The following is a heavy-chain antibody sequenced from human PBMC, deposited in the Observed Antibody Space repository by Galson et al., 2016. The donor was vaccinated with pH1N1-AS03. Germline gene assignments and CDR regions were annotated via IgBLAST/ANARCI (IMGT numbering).Heavy chain of an antibody. Sequence: QSGAEVKKPGESLKISCKGSGYTFNNKWIAWVRQMPGKGLEWMGIVHPGDSQTKYSPSFQGRVSISVDKSINTAYLQWSSLRASDTAMYFCARHGANWNDFHPTRQGGDWYFDLWGRGTLVTVSS. CDR2: VHPGDSQT. D-gene: IGHD1-1*01. CDR1: GYTFNNKW. J-gene: IGHJ2*01. V-gene: IGHV5-51*01. CDR3: ARHGANWNDFHPTRQGGDWYFDL.